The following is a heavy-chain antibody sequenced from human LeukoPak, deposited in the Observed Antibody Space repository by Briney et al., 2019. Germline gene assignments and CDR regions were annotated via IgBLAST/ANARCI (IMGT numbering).Heavy chain of an antibody. V-gene: IGHV3-7*01. J-gene: IGHJ6*03. CDR3: ARVGLAVAGTWYYYYYMDV. D-gene: IGHD6-19*01. Sequence: GGSLRLSCAASGFTFSSYWMSWVRQAPGKGLEWVANIKQDGSEKYYVDSVKGRFTISRDNAKNSLYLQMNSLRAEDTAVYYCARVGLAVAGTWYYYYYMDVWGKGTTVTVSS. CDR2: IKQDGSEK. CDR1: GFTFSSYW.